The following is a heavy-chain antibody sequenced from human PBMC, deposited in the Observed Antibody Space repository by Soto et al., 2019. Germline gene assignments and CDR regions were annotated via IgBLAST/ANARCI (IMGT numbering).Heavy chain of an antibody. CDR2: TYYRSKWYN. J-gene: IGHJ3*02. CDR3: AREIISAIDI. V-gene: IGHV6-1*01. Sequence: PSQTLSLTCVISGDSVSSNNVAWNWIRQSPSRGLEWLGRTYYRSKWYNNYAVSVKSRTTINADTSKNQFSLQLASVTPEDTAVYYCAREIISAIDIWGQGTMVTVSS. CDR1: GDSVSSNNVA.